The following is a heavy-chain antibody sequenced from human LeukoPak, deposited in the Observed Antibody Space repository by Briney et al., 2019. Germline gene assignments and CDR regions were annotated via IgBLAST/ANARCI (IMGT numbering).Heavy chain of an antibody. V-gene: IGHV4-34*01. D-gene: IGHD3-10*01. J-gene: IGHJ5*02. CDR3: ARSLRITMVRGVPRWFDP. Sequence: SETLSLTCAVYGGSFSGYYWSWIRQPPGKGLEWIGEINHSGSTNYNPSLKSRVTISVDTSKNQFSLKLSSVTAADTAVYYCARSLRITMVRGVPRWFDPWGQGTLVTVSS. CDR1: GGSFSGYY. CDR2: INHSGST.